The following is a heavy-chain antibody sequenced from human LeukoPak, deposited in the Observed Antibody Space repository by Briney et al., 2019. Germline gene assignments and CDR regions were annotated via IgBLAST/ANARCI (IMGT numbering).Heavy chain of an antibody. CDR3: AKNGGSQCYSHLDS. V-gene: IGHV3-23*01. CDR1: GITLSNYG. CDR2: ISDSGGST. D-gene: IGHD2-15*01. J-gene: IGHJ4*02. Sequence: PGGSLRLSCAVSGITLSNYGMSWVRQAPGKGLEWVAGISDSGGSTNYADSVKGRFTISRDNSKNTLYLQMNSLRVEDTAVHYCAKNGGSQCYSHLDSWGQGTLVTVSS.